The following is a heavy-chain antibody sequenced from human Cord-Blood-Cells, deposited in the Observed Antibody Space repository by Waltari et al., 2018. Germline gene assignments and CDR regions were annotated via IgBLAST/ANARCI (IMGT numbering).Heavy chain of an antibody. V-gene: IGHV1-69*01. D-gene: IGHD6-13*01. CDR1: GGTFSSYA. Sequence: QVQLVQSGAEVKKPGSSVKVSCKASGGTFSSYAFSWVRQALGQGLEWMGGIIPIFGTANYAQKFQGRVTITADESTSTAYMELSSLRSEDTAVYYCAREGYSSSWYDAFDIWGQGTMVTVSS. J-gene: IGHJ3*02. CDR2: IIPIFGTA. CDR3: AREGYSSSWYDAFDI.